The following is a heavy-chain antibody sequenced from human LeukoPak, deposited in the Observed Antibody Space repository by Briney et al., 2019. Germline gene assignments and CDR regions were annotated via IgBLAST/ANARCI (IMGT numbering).Heavy chain of an antibody. J-gene: IGHJ4*02. D-gene: IGHD5-24*01. CDR2: IRGIGISI. CDR3: AKDMHGYDRPVDY. V-gene: IGHV3-23*01. CDR1: GFTFNIHA. Sequence: PGASLRLSCAASGFTFNIHAMDWVRQAPGEGLEWVSSIRGIGISIFYADSVKGRFTISRDNSKNTLYLQMNRLIAEDTAVYYCAKDMHGYDRPVDYWGRRTLVTVSS.